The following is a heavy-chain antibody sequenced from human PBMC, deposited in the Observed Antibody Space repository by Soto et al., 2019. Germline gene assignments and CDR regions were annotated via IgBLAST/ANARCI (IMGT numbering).Heavy chain of an antibody. D-gene: IGHD1-26*01. CDR1: GGSMPSSSYY. V-gene: IGHV4-39*07. Sequence: SETLSLTCTVSGGSMPSSSYYWGWIRQPPGKGLEWIGSIYYSGSTNYNPSLKRRVTISVDTSKNQFSLKLSSVTAADTAVYYCARAGDYYGMDAWGQGTTVT. CDR2: IYYSGST. CDR3: ARAGDYYGMDA. J-gene: IGHJ6*02.